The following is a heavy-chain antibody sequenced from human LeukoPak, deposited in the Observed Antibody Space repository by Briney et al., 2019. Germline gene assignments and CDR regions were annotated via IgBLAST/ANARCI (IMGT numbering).Heavy chain of an antibody. D-gene: IGHD5-12*01. CDR1: GFTFSGSA. J-gene: IGHJ4*02. V-gene: IGHV3-73*01. CDR3: TRLPGYSGYMD. CDR2: IRSKANSYAT. Sequence: PGGSLRLSCAASGFTFSGSAMHWVRQASGKGLEWVGRIRSKANSYATAYAASVKGRFTISRDDSKNTAYLQMNSLKTVDTAVYYCTRLPGYSGYMDWGQGTLVTVSS.